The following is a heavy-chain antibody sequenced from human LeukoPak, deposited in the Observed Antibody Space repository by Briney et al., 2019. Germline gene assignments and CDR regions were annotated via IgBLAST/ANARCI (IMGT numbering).Heavy chain of an antibody. V-gene: IGHV3-23*01. Sequence: GGSLRLSCAASGFTFSSYAMSWVRQAPGKGLEWVSAISGSGGRIYYGASVKGRFTISRDNSKNSLYLQMNSLRAEDTAVYYCVGGDYWGQGTLVTVSS. CDR2: ISGSGGRI. J-gene: IGHJ4*02. CDR3: VGGDY. CDR1: GFTFSSYA.